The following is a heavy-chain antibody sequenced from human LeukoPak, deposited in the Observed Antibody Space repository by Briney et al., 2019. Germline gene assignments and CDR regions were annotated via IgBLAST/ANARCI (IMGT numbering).Heavy chain of an antibody. D-gene: IGHD2-15*01. CDR2: INHSGST. Sequence: PSETLSLTCAVYGGSFSGYYWSWIRQPPGKGLEWIGEINHSGSTNYNPSLKSRVTISVDTSKNQFSLKMNSVTAADTAVYYCARIYCSGGSCYEGREYYYYYYYMDVWGKGTTVTVSS. CDR1: GGSFSGYY. J-gene: IGHJ6*03. CDR3: ARIYCSGGSCYEGREYYYYYYYMDV. V-gene: IGHV4-34*01.